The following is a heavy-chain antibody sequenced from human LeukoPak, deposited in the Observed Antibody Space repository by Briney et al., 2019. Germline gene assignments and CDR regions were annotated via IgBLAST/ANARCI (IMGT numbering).Heavy chain of an antibody. Sequence: LRLSCAISGDSVSSNSAAWNRIRQSPSRGLEWLGRTYYKSKWYNDYAVSVKSRITINPDTSKNQFSLQLSSVTPEDTAVYYCVRGLKYFDLWGRGTLVTVSS. V-gene: IGHV6-1*01. CDR2: TYYKSKWYN. CDR1: GDSVSSNSAA. J-gene: IGHJ2*01. D-gene: IGHD4-17*01. CDR3: VRGLKYFDL.